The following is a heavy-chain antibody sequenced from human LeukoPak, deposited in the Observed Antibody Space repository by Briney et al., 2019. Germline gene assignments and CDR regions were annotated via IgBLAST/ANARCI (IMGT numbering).Heavy chain of an antibody. J-gene: IGHJ4*02. D-gene: IGHD2/OR15-2a*01. V-gene: IGHV3-23*01. CDR3: AKVYGELFDY. CDR1: GGTLSSYA. Sequence: GASVKVSCKASGGTLSSYAMSWVRQAPGKGLEWVSAISGSGGSTYYADSVKGRFTISRDNSKNTLYLQMNSLRAEDTAVYYCAKVYGELFDYWGQGTLVTVSS. CDR2: ISGSGGST.